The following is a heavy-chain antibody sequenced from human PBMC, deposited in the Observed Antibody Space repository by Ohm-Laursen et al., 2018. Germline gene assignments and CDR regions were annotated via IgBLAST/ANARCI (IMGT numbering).Heavy chain of an antibody. CDR1: GLTFSSYA. J-gene: IGHJ6*02. CDR2: ISTDGGRI. Sequence: SLRLSCAASGLTFSSYAMNWVRQAPGKGLVWVPRISTDGGRIIYADSVKGRFTISRDNAKNTLYLQMNSLRVEDTAVYYCASVVVAQFGLDVWGQGAAVTVSS. V-gene: IGHV3-74*01. CDR3: ASVVVAQFGLDV. D-gene: IGHD2-15*01.